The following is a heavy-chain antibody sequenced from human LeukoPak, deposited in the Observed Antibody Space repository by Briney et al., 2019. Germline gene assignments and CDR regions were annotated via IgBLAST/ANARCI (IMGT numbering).Heavy chain of an antibody. Sequence: GGSLRLSCAASGFTFSSFEMNWVRQAPGGGLEWISCISGGGSPIYYADSVKGRFTISRDNAKNSLYLEMNSLRAEDTAVYYCARGFRHTAMFLDYWGQGTPVTVSS. J-gene: IGHJ4*02. V-gene: IGHV3-48*03. CDR1: GFTFSSFE. CDR2: ISGGGSPI. CDR3: ARGFRHTAMFLDY. D-gene: IGHD5-18*01.